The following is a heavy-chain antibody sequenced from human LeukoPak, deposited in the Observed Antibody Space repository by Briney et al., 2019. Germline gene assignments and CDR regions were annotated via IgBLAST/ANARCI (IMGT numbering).Heavy chain of an antibody. CDR3: ASPPSIAAAGAFDY. Sequence: SETLSLTCTVSGYSISSGYYWGWIRQPPGKGLEWIGSIYHSGSTYYNPSLKSRVTISVDTSKNQFSLKLSSVTAADTAVYYCASPPSIAAAGAFDYWGQGTLVTVSS. D-gene: IGHD6-13*01. CDR1: GYSISSGYY. V-gene: IGHV4-38-2*02. J-gene: IGHJ4*02. CDR2: IYHSGST.